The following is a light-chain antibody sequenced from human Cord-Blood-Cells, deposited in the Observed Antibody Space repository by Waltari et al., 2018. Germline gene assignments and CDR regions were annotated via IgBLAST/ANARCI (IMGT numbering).Light chain of an antibody. CDR1: QGISSY. CDR2: AAS. Sequence: DIQLTPSPSLLSASVGDRVTITCRASQGISSYLAWYQQKPGKAPKLLIYAASTLQSGVPSRFSGSGSGTEFTLTISSLQPEDFATYYCQQLNSYPPFTFGPGTKVDIK. V-gene: IGKV1-9*01. J-gene: IGKJ3*01. CDR3: QQLNSYPPFT.